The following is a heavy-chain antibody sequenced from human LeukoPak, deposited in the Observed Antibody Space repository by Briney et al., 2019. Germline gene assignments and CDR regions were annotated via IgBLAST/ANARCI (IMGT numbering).Heavy chain of an antibody. CDR2: IQHDGSRT. CDR1: GFSFSTYT. D-gene: IGHD3-22*01. Sequence: PGRSLRLSCAASGFSFSTYTMNWVRQAPGKGLERVVGIQHDGSRTYYADSVRGRFTISRDNAKNSLYLQMNSLRAEDTAVYYCARYYYDSSGYMHYGMDVRGQGTTVTVSS. CDR3: ARYYYDSSGYMHYGMDV. J-gene: IGHJ6*02. V-gene: IGHV3-30-3*01.